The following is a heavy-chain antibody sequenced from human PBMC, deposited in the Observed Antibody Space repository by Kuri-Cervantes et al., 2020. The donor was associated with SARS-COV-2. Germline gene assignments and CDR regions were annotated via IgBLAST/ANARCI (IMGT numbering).Heavy chain of an antibody. CDR1: GGSISSSSYY. CDR2: IYYSGST. Sequence: SETLSLTCTVSGGSISSSSYYWGWIRQPPGKGLEWIGSIYYSGSTYYNLSLKSRVTISVDTSKNQFSLKLSSVTAADTAVYYCARPMPYDFWSGYRAYYYGMDVWGQGTTVTVSS. J-gene: IGHJ6*02. CDR3: ARPMPYDFWSGYRAYYYGMDV. V-gene: IGHV4-39*01. D-gene: IGHD3-3*01.